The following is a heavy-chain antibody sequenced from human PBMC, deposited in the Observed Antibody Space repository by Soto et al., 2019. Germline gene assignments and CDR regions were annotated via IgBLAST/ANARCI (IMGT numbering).Heavy chain of an antibody. CDR1: GGTFSSYA. Sequence: QVQLVQSGAEVKKPGSSVKVSCKASGGTFSSYAISWVRQAPGQGLEWMGGIIPIFDTEKYAQKFQGRVTITADESTGTAYMELSSLRSEDTAVYYCARILGHSTTWYLNGLDVWGQGTTVIVSS. CDR2: IIPIFDTE. CDR3: ARILGHSTTWYLNGLDV. J-gene: IGHJ6*02. V-gene: IGHV1-69*01. D-gene: IGHD6-13*01.